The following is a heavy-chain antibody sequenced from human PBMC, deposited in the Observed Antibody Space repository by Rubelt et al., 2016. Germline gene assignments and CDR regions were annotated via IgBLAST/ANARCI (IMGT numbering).Heavy chain of an antibody. Sequence: QVQLVQSGAEVKKPGASVKVSCKASGYTFTSYGISWVRQAPGQGLEWMGWISAYNGNTNYAQKLQGRVTMTTDTSTSTAYTELRSLRSDDTAVYYCARVGALAARKIYYFDYWGQGTLVTVSS. V-gene: IGHV1-18*01. CDR3: ARVGALAARKIYYFDY. CDR1: GYTFTSYG. J-gene: IGHJ4*02. CDR2: ISAYNGNT. D-gene: IGHD6-6*01.